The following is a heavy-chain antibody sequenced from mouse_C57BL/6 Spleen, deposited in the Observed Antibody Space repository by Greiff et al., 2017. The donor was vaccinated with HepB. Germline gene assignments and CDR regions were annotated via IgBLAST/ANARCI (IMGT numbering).Heavy chain of an antibody. CDR2: IYPGDGDT. Sequence: VQLQQSGAELVKPGASVKISCKASGYAFSSYWMNWVKQRPGKGLEWIGQIYPGDGDTNYNGKFKGKATLTADKSASTAYMQRSSLTSEDSAVYFCARSGYGSSYWYFDVWGTGTTVTVSS. D-gene: IGHD1-1*01. CDR3: ARSGYGSSYWYFDV. CDR1: GYAFSSYW. V-gene: IGHV1-80*01. J-gene: IGHJ1*03.